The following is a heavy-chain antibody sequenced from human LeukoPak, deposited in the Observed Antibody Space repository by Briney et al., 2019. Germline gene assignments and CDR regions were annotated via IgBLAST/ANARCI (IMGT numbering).Heavy chain of an antibody. Sequence: ASVKVSCKASGYTFTSYYMHWVRQAPGQGLEWMGIINPSGGSTSYAQKFQGRVTMTRDTSTSTVYMELSGLRSEDTAVYYCARALKQLWHWDVWGQGTTVTVSS. J-gene: IGHJ6*02. D-gene: IGHD5-18*01. CDR1: GYTFTSYY. CDR2: INPSGGST. V-gene: IGHV1-46*01. CDR3: ARALKQLWHWDV.